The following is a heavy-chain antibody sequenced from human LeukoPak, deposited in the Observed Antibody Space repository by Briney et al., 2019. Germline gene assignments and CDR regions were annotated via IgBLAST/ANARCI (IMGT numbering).Heavy chain of an antibody. D-gene: IGHD1-1*01. Sequence: PGGSLRLSCAASGFTFSSYWMSWVQAPGKGLEWVANIKQDGSEKYYVDSVKGRFTISRDNAKNSLYLQMNSLRAEDTAVYYCARDRYRLVPYDAFDIWGQGTMVTVSS. CDR2: IKQDGSEK. CDR3: ARDRYRLVPYDAFDI. J-gene: IGHJ3*02. CDR1: GFTFSSYW. V-gene: IGHV3-7*01.